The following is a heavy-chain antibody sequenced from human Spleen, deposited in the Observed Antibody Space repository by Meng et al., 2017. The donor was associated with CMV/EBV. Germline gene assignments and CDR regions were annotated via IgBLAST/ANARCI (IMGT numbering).Heavy chain of an antibody. Sequence: GESLKISCKGSGYSFTSYWIGWVRQMPGKGLEWMGFIYPGDSDTRYSPSFQGQVTISADKSISTAYLQWSSLKASDTAMYYCAREIYYYDSSGSGYYFDYWGQGTLVTVSS. V-gene: IGHV5-51*01. CDR2: IYPGDSDT. D-gene: IGHD3-22*01. J-gene: IGHJ4*02. CDR1: GYSFTSYW. CDR3: AREIYYYDSSGSGYYFDY.